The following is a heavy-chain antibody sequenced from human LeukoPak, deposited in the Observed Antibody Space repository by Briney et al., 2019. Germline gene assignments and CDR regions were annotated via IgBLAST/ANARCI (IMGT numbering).Heavy chain of an antibody. CDR1: GFTFSSYG. V-gene: IGHV3-30*02. Sequence: GGSLRLSCAASGFTFSSYGMHWVRQAPGKGLEWVAFIRYDGSNKYYADSVKGRFTISRDSAKNSLYLQMNSLRAEDTALYHCARERSTSNWYGTPDFDYWGQGTLVTVSS. CDR2: IRYDGSNK. D-gene: IGHD6-13*01. CDR3: ARERSTSNWYGTPDFDY. J-gene: IGHJ4*02.